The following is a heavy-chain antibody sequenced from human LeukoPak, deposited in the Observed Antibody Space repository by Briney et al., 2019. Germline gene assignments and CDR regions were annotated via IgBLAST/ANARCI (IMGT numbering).Heavy chain of an antibody. CDR3: ARVLANRLELRSFDY. CDR2: INPNSGGT. CDR1: GYTFTGYY. J-gene: IGHJ4*01. D-gene: IGHD1-7*01. Sequence: ASVKVSCKASGYTFTGYYMHWVRQAPGQGLEWMGWINPNSGGTNYAQKFQGRVTMTRDTSISTAYMELSRLRSDDTAVYYCARVLANRLELRSFDYWGQEPWSPSPQ. V-gene: IGHV1-2*02.